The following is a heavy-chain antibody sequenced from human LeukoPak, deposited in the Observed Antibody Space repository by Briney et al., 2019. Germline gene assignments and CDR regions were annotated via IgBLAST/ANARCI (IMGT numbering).Heavy chain of an antibody. CDR1: GFTFSSYA. D-gene: IGHD4-17*01. V-gene: IGHV3-30-3*01. CDR2: ISYDGSNK. Sequence: GRSLRLPCAASGFTFSSYAMHWVRQAPGKGLEWVAVISYDGSNKYYADSVKGRFTISRDNSKNTLYLQMNSLRAEDTAVYYCARDITVTIYYYYGMDVWGQGTTVTVSS. CDR3: ARDITVTIYYYYGMDV. J-gene: IGHJ6*02.